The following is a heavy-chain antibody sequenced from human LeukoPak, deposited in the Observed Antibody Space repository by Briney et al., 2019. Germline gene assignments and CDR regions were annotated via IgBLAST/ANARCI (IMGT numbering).Heavy chain of an antibody. V-gene: IGHV4-4*07. CDR1: GGSISSYY. CDR3: ARGPVVPAATGNWFDP. D-gene: IGHD2-2*01. Sequence: SETLSLTCTVSGGSISSYYWSWIRQPAGKGLEWIGRIYTSGSTSYNPSLKSRVTMSVDTSKNQFSLKLSSVTAADTAVYYCARGPVVPAATGNWFDPWGQGTLVTVSS. J-gene: IGHJ5*02. CDR2: IYTSGST.